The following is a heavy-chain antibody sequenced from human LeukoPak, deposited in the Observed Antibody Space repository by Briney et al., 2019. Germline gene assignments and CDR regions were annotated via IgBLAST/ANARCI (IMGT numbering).Heavy chain of an antibody. CDR3: ARKFGHFDY. CDR1: GGSISSGGYY. Sequence: PSQTLSLTCTVSGGSISSGGYYWSWIRQPPGRGLEWIGYIYHSGSTYYNPSLKSRVTISVDRSKNQFSLKLSSVTAADTAVYYCARKFGHFDYWGQGTLVTVSS. D-gene: IGHD3-16*01. V-gene: IGHV4-30-2*01. CDR2: IYHSGST. J-gene: IGHJ4*02.